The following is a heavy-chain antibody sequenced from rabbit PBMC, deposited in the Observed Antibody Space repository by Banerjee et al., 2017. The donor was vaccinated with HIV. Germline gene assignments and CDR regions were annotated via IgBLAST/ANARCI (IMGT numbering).Heavy chain of an antibody. Sequence: QEQLEESGGGLVKPERSLTLTCKASGFDLSSGCYMCWVRQAPGKGLEWIGCIYSDSETTRYASWVIRRFTITSNTNQNTVTLQMTSLTAADTATYFCARDSSSSGVDFNLWGPGTLVTVS. CDR2: IYSDSETT. CDR1: GFDLSSGCY. CDR3: ARDSSSSGVDFNL. D-gene: IGHD1-1*01. V-gene: IGHV1S43*01. J-gene: IGHJ4*01.